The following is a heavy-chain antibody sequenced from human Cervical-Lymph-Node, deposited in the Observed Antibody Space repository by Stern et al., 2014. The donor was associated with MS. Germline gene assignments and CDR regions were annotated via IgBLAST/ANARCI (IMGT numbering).Heavy chain of an antibody. V-gene: IGHV1-69*01. CDR3: TASGGGPHDYYFEY. CDR2: IIPFFDTT. J-gene: IGHJ4*02. CDR1: GGTFSNYG. Sequence: QVQLVQSGDAVKKPGSSVKLFCKTLGGTFSNYGLFWVRQAPGQGLECMGGIIPFFDTTNYAQKFQGRVTITADESTSTTYMELSSLTSEDSAVYYCTASGGGPHDYYFEYWGQGTLVTVSS. D-gene: IGHD2-21*02.